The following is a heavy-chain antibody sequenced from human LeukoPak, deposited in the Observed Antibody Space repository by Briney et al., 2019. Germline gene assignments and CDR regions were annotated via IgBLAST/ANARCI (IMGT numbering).Heavy chain of an antibody. CDR1: GFTFSSYG. J-gene: IGHJ6*03. Sequence: GGSLRLSCAASGFTFSSYGMHWVRQAPGKGLEWVAFIRYDGSNKYYADSVKGRFTISRDNSKNTLYLQMNSLRAEDTAVYYCAKGDCSSTSCYGGYYYYYMDVWGKGTTVTVSS. D-gene: IGHD2-2*01. CDR2: IRYDGSNK. CDR3: AKGDCSSTSCYGGYYYYYMDV. V-gene: IGHV3-30*02.